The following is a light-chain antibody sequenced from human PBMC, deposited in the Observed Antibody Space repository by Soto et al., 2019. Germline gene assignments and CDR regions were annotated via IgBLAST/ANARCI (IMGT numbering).Light chain of an antibody. CDR3: QQYGDSPIT. Sequence: EVVLTQSPATLSVSPGERATLSCRASQSVSINLAWYQQKPGQAPRLLIYGASSRATGIPDRFSGSGSGTDFILTISRLEPEDFAVYYCQQYGDSPITFGQGTRLEIK. J-gene: IGKJ5*01. CDR1: QSVSIN. CDR2: GAS. V-gene: IGKV3-20*01.